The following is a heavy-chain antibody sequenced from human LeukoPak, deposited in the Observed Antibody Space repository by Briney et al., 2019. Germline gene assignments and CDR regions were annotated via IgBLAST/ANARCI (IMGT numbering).Heavy chain of an antibody. D-gene: IGHD6-13*01. CDR2: IYYSGST. Sequence: SETLSLTCTVSGGSISSYYWSWIRQPPGKGLEWIGYIYYSGSTNYNPSLKSRVTISVDTSKNQFSLKLSSVTAADTAVYYCARGKIAAAGTFYFDPWGQGTLVTVSS. V-gene: IGHV4-59*08. CDR3: ARGKIAAAGTFYFDP. J-gene: IGHJ5*02. CDR1: GGSISSYY.